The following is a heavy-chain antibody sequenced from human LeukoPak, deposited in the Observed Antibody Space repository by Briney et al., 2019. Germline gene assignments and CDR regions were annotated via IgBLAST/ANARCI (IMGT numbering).Heavy chain of an antibody. CDR2: ISGSGGST. CDR1: GFTFSSYA. J-gene: IGHJ4*02. D-gene: IGHD6-13*01. Sequence: GGSLRLSCAASGFTFSSYAMSWVRQAPGKGLEWVSAISGSGGSTYYADSVKGRFTSSRDNSKNTLYLQMNSLRAEDTAVYYCARRVSSSWYLDYWGQGTLVTVSS. V-gene: IGHV3-23*01. CDR3: ARRVSSSWYLDY.